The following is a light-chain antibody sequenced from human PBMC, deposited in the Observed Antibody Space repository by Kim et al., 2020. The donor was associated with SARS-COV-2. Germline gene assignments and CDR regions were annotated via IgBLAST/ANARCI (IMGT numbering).Light chain of an antibody. CDR3: QAWDSSTAF. J-gene: IGLJ2*01. V-gene: IGLV3-1*01. CDR2: QDS. CDR1: KLGDKY. Sequence: VSPGQTSSITCSGDKLGDKYACWYQQKPGQSPVLVIYQDSKRPSGIPERFSGSNSGNTATLTISGTQAMDEADYYCQAWDSSTAFFGGGTQLTVL.